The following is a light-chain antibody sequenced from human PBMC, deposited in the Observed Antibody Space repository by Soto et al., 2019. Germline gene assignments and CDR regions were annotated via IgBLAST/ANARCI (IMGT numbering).Light chain of an antibody. Sequence: DIQMTQSPSTLSASVGDRVTITCRASQSISDLLAWYQQKPGKAPKLLIYEASNLKSGVPSRFSGSGSGTEYTLTISSLQPDDFASYYCQQYNGFWSFGQGTKVEL. V-gene: IGKV1-5*03. CDR1: QSISDL. CDR2: EAS. J-gene: IGKJ1*01. CDR3: QQYNGFWS.